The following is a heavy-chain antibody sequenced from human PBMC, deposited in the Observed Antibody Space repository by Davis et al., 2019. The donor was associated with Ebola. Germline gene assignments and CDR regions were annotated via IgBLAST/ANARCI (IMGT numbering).Heavy chain of an antibody. V-gene: IGHV4-34*01. Sequence: MPSETLSLTCAVYGGSFSDYYWIWIRQPPGKGLEWIGEINHSGSTKYNPSLKSRVTISVDRSKNQFSLKLSSVTAADTAVYYCARTFIRYTSGWYWFDPWGQGTLVTVSS. CDR3: ARTFIRYTSGWYWFDP. CDR2: INHSGST. CDR1: GGSFSDYY. D-gene: IGHD6-19*01. J-gene: IGHJ5*02.